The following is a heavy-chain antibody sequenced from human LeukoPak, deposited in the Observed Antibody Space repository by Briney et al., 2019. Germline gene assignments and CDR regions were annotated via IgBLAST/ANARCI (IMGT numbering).Heavy chain of an antibody. J-gene: IGHJ4*02. CDR2: IYYSGST. V-gene: IGHV4-59*01. D-gene: IGHD4-17*01. CDR3: ARVRTYGDYGADY. Sequence: PSETLSLTCTVSGGSISSYYWSWIRPPPGKGLEWIGYIYYSGSTNYNPSLKSRVTISVDTSKNQFSLKLSSVTAADTAVYYCARVRTYGDYGADYWGQGTLVTVSS. CDR1: GGSISSYY.